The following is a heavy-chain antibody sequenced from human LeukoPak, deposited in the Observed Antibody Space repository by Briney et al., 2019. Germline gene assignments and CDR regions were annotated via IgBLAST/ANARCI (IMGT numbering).Heavy chain of an antibody. D-gene: IGHD1-1*01. Sequence: GGSLRLSCAASGFTFSSYGMHWVRQAPGKGLQWVTIISHDGGYKYYADSVKGRFTISRDNSKNTLYLQTNSLRVEDTAVYYCAKVDYWSPQNYFDSWGQGTLVTVSS. CDR2: ISHDGGYK. J-gene: IGHJ4*02. CDR3: AKVDYWSPQNYFDS. V-gene: IGHV3-30*18. CDR1: GFTFSSYG.